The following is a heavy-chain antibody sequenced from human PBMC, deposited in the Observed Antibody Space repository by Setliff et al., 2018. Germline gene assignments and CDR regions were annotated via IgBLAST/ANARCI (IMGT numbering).Heavy chain of an antibody. CDR2: IKQDGGEE. V-gene: IGHV3-7*03. J-gene: IGHJ4*02. CDR3: AREGVGASHCDF. Sequence: GGSLRLSCTASGFTFNKHWMTWVRQAPGKGLEWVANIKQDGGEEYYVDSVKGRFTISRDNAKNSLYLQIDSLRAEDTAVYYCAREGVGASHCDFWGQGTLVTVSS. D-gene: IGHD1-26*01. CDR1: GFTFNKHW.